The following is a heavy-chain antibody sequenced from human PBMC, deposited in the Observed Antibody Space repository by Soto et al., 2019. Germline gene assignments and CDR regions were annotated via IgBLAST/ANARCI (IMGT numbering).Heavy chain of an antibody. CDR2: ISYSGST. CDR1: GGSMSGSYN. CDR3: AGDRGIWAHPLES. D-gene: IGHD1-26*01. Sequence: SETLSRTCTVSGGSMSGSYNWIWIRQPPGKGLEWIGYISYSGSTKYNPSLKSRVTISIDTSKNQFFLHLNSVTAADTAVYFCAGDRGIWAHPLESWGQGTLVTVSS. V-gene: IGHV4-59*01. J-gene: IGHJ4*02.